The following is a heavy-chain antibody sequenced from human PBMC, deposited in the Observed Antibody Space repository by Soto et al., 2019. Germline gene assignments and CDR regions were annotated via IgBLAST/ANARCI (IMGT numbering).Heavy chain of an antibody. D-gene: IGHD5-18*01. V-gene: IGHV3-30*19. J-gene: IGHJ4*02. CDR1: GFTFSNYG. Sequence: QVQLVESGGGVVQPGRSLRLSCAASGFTFSNYGMHWVRQAPGKGLEWVAVISDDGSIKYYADSVKGRFTISRDNSKNTFSLQMNSLRGDDTAVYFCARAIETAMDPCDYWGQGTLVTVSS. CDR3: ARAIETAMDPCDY. CDR2: ISDDGSIK.